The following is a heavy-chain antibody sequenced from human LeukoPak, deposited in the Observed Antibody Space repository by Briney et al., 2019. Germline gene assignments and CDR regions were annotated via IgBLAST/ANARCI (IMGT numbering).Heavy chain of an antibody. Sequence: PGGSLRLSCAASGLRFSDYYVSWIRQAPGKGLQWVSYISSGGDIMHYADSVKGRFTISRHNAKNSLYLQMNSLRAEDTAVYYCARVPAGVIGMKDAFDIWGQGTMVTVSS. CDR1: GLRFSDYY. J-gene: IGHJ3*02. D-gene: IGHD3-16*02. V-gene: IGHV3-11*04. CDR2: ISSGGDIM. CDR3: ARVPAGVIGMKDAFDI.